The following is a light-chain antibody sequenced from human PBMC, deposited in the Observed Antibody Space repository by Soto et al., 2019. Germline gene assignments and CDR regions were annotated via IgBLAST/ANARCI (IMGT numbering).Light chain of an antibody. V-gene: IGLV1-51*01. CDR3: GAWDNSLGAL. CDR1: SSNIGNNY. Sequence: QSVLTQPPSVSAATGQKVTISCSGSSSNIGNNYVSWYQQLPGTAPKLLISDNNKRPSGIPDRSSGSKSGTSATLGIAGLQTGDEAEYYCGAWDNSLGALFGGGTKVTVL. CDR2: DNN. J-gene: IGLJ2*01.